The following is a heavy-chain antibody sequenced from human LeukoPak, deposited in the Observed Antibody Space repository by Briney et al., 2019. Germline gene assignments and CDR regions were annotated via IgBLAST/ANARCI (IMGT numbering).Heavy chain of an antibody. J-gene: IGHJ6*02. V-gene: IGHV3-30*18. CDR2: ISYDGSNK. D-gene: IGHD3-10*01. Sequence: PGRSLRLSCAASGLTFSSNGMHWVRQAPGKGLEWVAVISYDGSNKYYADSVKGRFTISRDNPKNTLYLQMNSLRAEDTAVYYCAKSRYYYGSGSYLGYYGMDAWGQGTTVTVSS. CDR3: AKSRYYYGSGSYLGYYGMDA. CDR1: GLTFSSNG.